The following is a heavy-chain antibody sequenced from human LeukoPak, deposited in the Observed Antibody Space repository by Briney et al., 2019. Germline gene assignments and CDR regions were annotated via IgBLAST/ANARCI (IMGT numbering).Heavy chain of an antibody. CDR2: INHSGST. J-gene: IGHJ6*04. CDR3: ARGPVAYCSSTSCYTLETYYYYGVDV. CDR1: GGSFSGYY. Sequence: PSETLSLTCAVYGGSFSGYYWSWIRQPPGKGPEWIGEINHSGSTNYNPSLKSRVTISVDTSKNQFSLKLSSVTAADTAVYYCARGPVAYCSSTSCYTLETYYYYGVDVWGKGTTVTVSS. V-gene: IGHV4-34*01. D-gene: IGHD2-2*02.